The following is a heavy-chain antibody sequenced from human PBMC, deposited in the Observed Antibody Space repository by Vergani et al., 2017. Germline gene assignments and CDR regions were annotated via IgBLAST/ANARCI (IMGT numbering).Heavy chain of an antibody. CDR2: IGWDGGST. CDR1: GFTFDDYG. Sequence: EVQLVESGGVVVQPGGSLRLSCAASGFTFDDYGMHWVRQAPGKGLEWVSVIGWDGGSTSYADSVKGRFTISRDNSKNTLFLHMNSLRPEDTAVYYCAKVGRSEVAGTFGAFDIWGQGTMVTVSS. D-gene: IGHD6-19*01. J-gene: IGHJ3*02. CDR3: AKVGRSEVAGTFGAFDI. V-gene: IGHV3-43D*03.